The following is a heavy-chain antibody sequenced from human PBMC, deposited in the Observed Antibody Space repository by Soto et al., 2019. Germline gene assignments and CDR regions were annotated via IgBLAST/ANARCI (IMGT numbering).Heavy chain of an antibody. CDR2: ISAYNGNT. V-gene: IGHV1-18*04. CDR1: GYTFTSYG. J-gene: IGHJ6*02. Sequence: GASVKVSCKASGYTFTSYGISWVRQAPGQGLEWMGWISAYNGNTNYAQKLQGRVTMTTDTSTSTAYMELRSLRSDGTAVYYCARDGYSYGYVMDLLISPGYNRRYYYGMDVWGQGTTVTVSS. CDR3: ARDGYSYGYVMDLLISPGYNRRYYYGMDV. D-gene: IGHD5-18*01.